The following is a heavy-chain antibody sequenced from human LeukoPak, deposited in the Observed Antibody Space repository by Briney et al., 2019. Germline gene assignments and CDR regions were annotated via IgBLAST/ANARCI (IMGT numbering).Heavy chain of an antibody. Sequence: ASVKVSCKASGYTFTSYSISWVRQAPGQGLEWMGWISAYNGNTIYAQKVKGRVTMTTDTSTSTAYMELSSLRSEDTAIYYCASQLLLPFDYWGQGTLVTVSS. D-gene: IGHD3-22*01. J-gene: IGHJ4*02. V-gene: IGHV1-18*01. CDR3: ASQLLLPFDY. CDR2: ISAYNGNT. CDR1: GYTFTSYS.